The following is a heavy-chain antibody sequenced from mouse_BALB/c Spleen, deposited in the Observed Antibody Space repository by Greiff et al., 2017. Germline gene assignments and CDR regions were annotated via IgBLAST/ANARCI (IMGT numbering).Heavy chain of an antibody. CDR1: GYAFSSYW. J-gene: IGHJ4*01. CDR3: ARYGGRGYAMDY. V-gene: IGHV1-80*01. Sequence: QVQLQQSGAELVRPGSSVKISCKASGYAFSSYWMNWVKQRPGQGLEWIGQIYPGDGDTNYNGKFKGKATLTADKSSSTAYMQLSSLTSEDSAVYVCARYGGRGYAMDYWGQGTSVTVSA. CDR2: IYPGDGDT. D-gene: IGHD1-1*02.